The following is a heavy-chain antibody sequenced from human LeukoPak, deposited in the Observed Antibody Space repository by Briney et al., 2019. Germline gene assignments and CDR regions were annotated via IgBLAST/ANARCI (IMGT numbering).Heavy chain of an antibody. J-gene: IGHJ4*02. CDR3: ATGPLRQPSFDY. CDR1: GGSFSGYY. D-gene: IGHD4-17*01. Sequence: TSETLSLTCAVYGGSFSGYYWSWIRQPPGKGLEWIGEINHSGSTNYNPSLKSRVTISVDTSKNQFSLKLSSVTAADTAVYYCATGPLRQPSFDYWGQGTLVTVSS. CDR2: INHSGST. V-gene: IGHV4-34*01.